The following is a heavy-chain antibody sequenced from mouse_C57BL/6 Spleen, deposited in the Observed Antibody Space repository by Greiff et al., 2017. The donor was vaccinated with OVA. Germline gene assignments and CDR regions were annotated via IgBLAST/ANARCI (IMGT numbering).Heavy chain of an antibody. CDR3: ARYPYFDY. CDR2: IRNKANGYTT. V-gene: IGHV7-3*01. Sequence: EVQVVESGGGLVQPGGSLNLSCAASGFTFTDYYMSWVRQPPGKALEWLGFIRNKANGYTTEYSASVKGRFTISRDNSQSILYLQMNALRAADSATYYCARYPYFDYWGQGTTLTVSS. CDR1: GFTFTDYY. J-gene: IGHJ2*01.